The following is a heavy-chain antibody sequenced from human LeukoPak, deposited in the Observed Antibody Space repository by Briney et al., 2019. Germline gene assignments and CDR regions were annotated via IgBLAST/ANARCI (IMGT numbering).Heavy chain of an antibody. CDR3: AKGPYISAYPLFDF. J-gene: IGHJ4*02. V-gene: IGHV3-23*01. D-gene: IGHD3-22*01. CDR2: ISGSGVST. Sequence: GGSLRLSCVASGFIFSSYAMSWVRQAPGKGLEWVSSISGSGVSTYYADSVKGRFTISRDNSKTTLYLQMNSLRAEDTAIYFCAKGPYISAYPLFDFWGQGTLVTVSS. CDR1: GFIFSSYA.